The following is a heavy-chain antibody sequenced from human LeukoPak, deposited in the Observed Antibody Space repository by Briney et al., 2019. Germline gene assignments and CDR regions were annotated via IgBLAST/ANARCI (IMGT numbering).Heavy chain of an antibody. CDR3: ARGPHYYDSSGNFDY. CDR1: GGTFSSYA. V-gene: IGHV1-69*05. CDR2: IIPIFGTA. J-gene: IGHJ4*02. D-gene: IGHD3-22*01. Sequence: SVKVSCKASGGTFSSYAISWVRQAPGQGLEWMGGIIPIFGTANYAQKFQGRVAMTRNTSISTAYMELSSLRSEDTAVYYCARGPHYYDSSGNFDYWGQGTLVTVSS.